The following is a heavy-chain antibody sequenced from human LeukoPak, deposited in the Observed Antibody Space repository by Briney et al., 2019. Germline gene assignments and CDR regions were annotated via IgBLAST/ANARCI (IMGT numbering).Heavy chain of an antibody. J-gene: IGHJ4*02. CDR2: INPNSGGT. V-gene: IGHV1-2*02. CDR3: ARVSGYYYDSSGYSYYFDY. Sequence: ASVKVSCKASGYTFTGYYMHWVRQAPGQGLEWMGWINPNSGGTNYAQKFQGRVTMTRDTSISTAYMELSRLRSDDTAVYYCARVSGYYYDSSGYSYYFDYWGQGTLVTVSS. D-gene: IGHD3-22*01. CDR1: GYTFTGYY.